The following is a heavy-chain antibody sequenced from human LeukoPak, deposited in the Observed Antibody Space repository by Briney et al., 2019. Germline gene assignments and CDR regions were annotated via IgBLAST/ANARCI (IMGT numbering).Heavy chain of an antibody. Sequence: TSETLSLTCAVSGGSISSGGYSWSWIRQPPGKGLEWIGYIYHSGSTYYNPSLKSRVTISVDRSKNQFSLKLSSVTAADTAVYYCARKMRSIAAAGTGYYFDYWGQGTLVTVSS. CDR3: ARKMRSIAAAGTGYYFDY. CDR2: IYHSGST. J-gene: IGHJ4*02. V-gene: IGHV4-30-2*01. D-gene: IGHD6-13*01. CDR1: GGSISSGGYS.